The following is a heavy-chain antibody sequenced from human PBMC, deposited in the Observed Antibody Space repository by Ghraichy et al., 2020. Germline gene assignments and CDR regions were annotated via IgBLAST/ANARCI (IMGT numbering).Heavy chain of an antibody. D-gene: IGHD6-19*01. V-gene: IGHV4-39*01. J-gene: IGHJ4*02. CDR1: GGSISSTIYY. CDR2: IYYSGSS. Sequence: ESLNISCTVSGGSISSTIYYWGWIRQPPGKGLEWIGSIYYSGSSYYNPSLKSRVTISVDTSKNQFSLKLSSVTAADTAVYYCARRTAVTANFHYWGQGTLVTVSS. CDR3: ARRTAVTANFHY.